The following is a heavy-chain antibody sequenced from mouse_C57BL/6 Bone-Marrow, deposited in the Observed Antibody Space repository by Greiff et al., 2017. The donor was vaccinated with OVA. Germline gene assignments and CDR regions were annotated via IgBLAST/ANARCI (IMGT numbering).Heavy chain of an antibody. CDR1: GFTFSSYG. CDR3: ARNWEWYFDV. J-gene: IGHJ1*03. Sequence: EVKLVESGGDLVKPGGSLKLSCAASGFTFSSYGMSWVRQTPDKRLEWVATISSGGSYTYYPDSVKGRFTISRDNAKNTLYLQMSSLKSEDTAMYYCARNWEWYFDVWGTGTTVTVSS. CDR2: ISSGGSYT. V-gene: IGHV5-6*01. D-gene: IGHD4-1*01.